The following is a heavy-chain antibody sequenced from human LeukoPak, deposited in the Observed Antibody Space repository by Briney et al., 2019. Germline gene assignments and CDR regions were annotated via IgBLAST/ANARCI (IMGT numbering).Heavy chain of an antibody. CDR3: ARTLRGPYYGSGSLDY. CDR2: ISYTGST. D-gene: IGHD3-10*01. V-gene: IGHV4-61*05. CDR1: GGSISSSSYY. Sequence: SETLSLTCTVSGGSISSSSYYWGWIRQPPGKGLEWIGYISYTGSTNYSPSVKSRVTISLDMSKNQFSLKLSSVTAADSAMYYCARTLRGPYYGSGSLDYWGQGTLVTVSS. J-gene: IGHJ4*02.